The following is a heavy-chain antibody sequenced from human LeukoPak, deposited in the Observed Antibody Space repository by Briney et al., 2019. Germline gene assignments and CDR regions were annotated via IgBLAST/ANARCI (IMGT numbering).Heavy chain of an antibody. J-gene: IGHJ3*02. D-gene: IGHD3-10*01. CDR3: ARAHGSGSYYAGDAFDI. V-gene: IGHV3-21*01. CDR2: ISSSSSYI. CDR1: GLTFSSHS. Sequence: GGSLRLSCAASGLTFSSHSMNWVRQAPGKGLEWDSSISSSSSYIYYADSVKGRFTISRDNAKNSLYLQMNSLRAEDTAVYYCARAHGSGSYYAGDAFDIWGQGTMVTVSS.